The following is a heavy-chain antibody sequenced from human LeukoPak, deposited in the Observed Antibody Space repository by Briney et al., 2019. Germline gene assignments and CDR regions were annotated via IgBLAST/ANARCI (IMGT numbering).Heavy chain of an antibody. V-gene: IGHV3-30*18. D-gene: IGHD4-17*01. CDR1: GFTFSSYG. J-gene: IGHJ4*02. Sequence: PGRPLRLSCAASGFTFSSYGMHWVRQAPGKGLEWVAVISYDGSNKYYADSVKGRFTISRDNSKNTLYLQMNSLRAEDTAVYYCAKDRDGDYVFDYWGQGTLVTVSS. CDR3: AKDRDGDYVFDY. CDR2: ISYDGSNK.